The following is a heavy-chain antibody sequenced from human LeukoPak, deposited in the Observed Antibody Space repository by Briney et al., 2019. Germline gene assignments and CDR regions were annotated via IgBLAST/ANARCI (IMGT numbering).Heavy chain of an antibody. CDR3: ASTHGPIDH. V-gene: IGHV6-1*01. J-gene: IGHJ5*02. CDR2: TYYRSKWYY. Sequence: SQTLSLACSIPGDSVSSKNAAWNWIRQAPSRGLEWLGRTYYRSKWYYEYAVSVKSRITIKSDTSKNQFSLQLNSVTPEDTAVYYCASTHGPIDHWGQGTLVTVSS. CDR1: GDSVSSKNAA. D-gene: IGHD2-15*01.